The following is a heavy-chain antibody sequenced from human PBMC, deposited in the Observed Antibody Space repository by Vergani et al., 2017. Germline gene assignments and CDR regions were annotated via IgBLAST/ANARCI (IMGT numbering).Heavy chain of an antibody. Sequence: QVQLVESGGGVVQPGRSLRLSCAASGFTFSSYAMHWVRQAPGKGLEWVAVISYDGSNKYYADSVKGRFTISRDNSKNTLYLQMNSLRAEDTAVYYCATGIAAAVNWFDPRGQGTLVTVSS. CDR2: ISYDGSNK. CDR1: GFTFSSYA. CDR3: ATGIAAAVNWFDP. J-gene: IGHJ5*02. V-gene: IGHV3-30-3*01. D-gene: IGHD6-13*01.